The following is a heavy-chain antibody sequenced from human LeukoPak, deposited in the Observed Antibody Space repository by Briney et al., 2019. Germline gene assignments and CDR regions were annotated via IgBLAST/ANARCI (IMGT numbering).Heavy chain of an antibody. CDR2: INPNSGET. CDR1: GYTFTDYY. V-gene: IGHV1-2*02. Sequence: ASVRVSCKTSGYTFTDYYIHWVRQAPGQGLEWMGWINPNSGETNSAQKFQGRVTMTGDTSISTAYMELRRVTSDDTAVYYCARDRDYSNTERGFDYWGQGTPVTVSS. D-gene: IGHD4-11*01. CDR3: ARDRDYSNTERGFDY. J-gene: IGHJ4*02.